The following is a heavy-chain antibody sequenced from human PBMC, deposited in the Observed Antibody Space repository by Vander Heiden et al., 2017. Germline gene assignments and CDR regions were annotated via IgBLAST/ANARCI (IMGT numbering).Heavy chain of an antibody. Sequence: EVRLVESGGGLVQPGGSLTLSCAAWGFTFTDSAIHWVRQPSGKGLEWVGRTGTKDETYATSYAASVRGRFTIFRDHSDNTAYLQMNSLKTEDTAVYYCTRDAGDYNWLDPWGQGTLVTVSS. CDR1: GFTFTDSA. D-gene: IGHD4-17*01. V-gene: IGHV3-73*02. CDR2: TGTKDETYAT. CDR3: TRDAGDYNWLDP. J-gene: IGHJ5*02.